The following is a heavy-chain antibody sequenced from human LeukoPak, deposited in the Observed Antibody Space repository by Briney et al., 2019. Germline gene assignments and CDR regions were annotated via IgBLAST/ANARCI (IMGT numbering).Heavy chain of an antibody. CDR1: GGSITDYH. V-gene: IGHV4-59*08. J-gene: IGHJ5*02. CDR2: IYNRGST. D-gene: IGHD6-19*01. Sequence: SETLSLTCTVSGGSITDYHWSWIRQPPGKGLEYIGYIYNRGSTFYNPSLKSRVTISTDTSKNQFSLKLSSVTAADTAVYYCARPSTGSGWYVPWFDPWGQGTLVTVSS. CDR3: ARPSTGSGWYVPWFDP.